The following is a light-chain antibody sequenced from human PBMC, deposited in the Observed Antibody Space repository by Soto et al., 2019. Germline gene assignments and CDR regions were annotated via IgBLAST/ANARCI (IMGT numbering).Light chain of an antibody. CDR2: AAS. Sequence: DIQMTQSPSSLSASVGDRVTITCRASQSISRYLNWYQHKPGKAPKLLIYAASSLQSGVPSRFSGSGSGTDFTLTISSLQPEDFATYYCQQSYSTLFTFGPGTKVDIK. J-gene: IGKJ3*01. CDR1: QSISRY. CDR3: QQSYSTLFT. V-gene: IGKV1-39*01.